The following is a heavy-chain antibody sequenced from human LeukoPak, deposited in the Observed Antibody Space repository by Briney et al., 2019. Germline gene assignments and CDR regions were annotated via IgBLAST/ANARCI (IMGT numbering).Heavy chain of an antibody. CDR2: IYPGDSGP. J-gene: IGHJ3*01. V-gene: IGHV5-51*01. CDR1: GYSFTSYC. Sequence: GESLKISCKVSGYSFTSYCIGWVRQMPGKGLEWMGIIYPGDSGPTYSPSFQGQVTISVDKSINTAYLQWSSLQASDTAMYYCGMSGDRVPLQDDVFDVWGQGTMVTVSS. D-gene: IGHD1-26*01. CDR3: GMSGDRVPLQDDVFDV.